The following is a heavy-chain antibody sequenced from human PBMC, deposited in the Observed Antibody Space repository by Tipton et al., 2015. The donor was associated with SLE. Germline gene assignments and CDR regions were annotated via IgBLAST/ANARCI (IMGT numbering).Heavy chain of an antibody. D-gene: IGHD5-24*01. J-gene: IGHJ4*02. V-gene: IGHV4-59*08. CDR3: ARVEMATIKD. CDR1: GGSISSYY. Sequence: TLSLTCTVSGGSISSYYWSWIRQPPGKGLEWIGYIYYSGSTNYNPSLKSRVTISVDTSKNQFSLQLSSVTAADTAVYYCARVEMATIKDWGQGTLVTVSS. CDR2: IYYSGST.